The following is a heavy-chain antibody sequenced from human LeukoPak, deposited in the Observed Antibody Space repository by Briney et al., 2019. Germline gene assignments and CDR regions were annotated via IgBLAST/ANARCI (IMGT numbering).Heavy chain of an antibody. CDR2: IYSGGST. Sequence: PGGSLRLSCAASGFTVSSNYMSWVRQAPGKGLEWVSVIYSGGSTYYADSVKGRFTISRDDSKNTLYLQMNSLRAEDTAVYCCATRQKQHPKRYYGMDVWGQGTTVTVSS. V-gene: IGHV3-53*01. CDR3: ATRQKQHPKRYYGMDV. CDR1: GFTVSSNY. J-gene: IGHJ6*02. D-gene: IGHD6-13*01.